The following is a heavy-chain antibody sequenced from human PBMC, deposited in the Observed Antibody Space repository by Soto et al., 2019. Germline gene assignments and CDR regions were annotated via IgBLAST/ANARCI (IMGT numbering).Heavy chain of an antibody. V-gene: IGHV4-61*08. Sequence: SETLSLTCTVSGGSISSGGYYWSWIRQHPGKGLEWIGYIYYSGSTNYNPSLKSRVTISVDTSKNQFSLKLSSVTAADTAVYYCARRYSSSFDYWGQGTLVTAPQ. CDR3: ARRYSSSFDY. J-gene: IGHJ4*02. CDR2: IYYSGST. D-gene: IGHD6-13*01. CDR1: GGSISSGGYY.